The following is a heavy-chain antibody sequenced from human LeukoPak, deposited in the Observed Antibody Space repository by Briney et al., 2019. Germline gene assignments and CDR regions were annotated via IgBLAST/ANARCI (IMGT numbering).Heavy chain of an antibody. CDR2: IIPIFGTA. J-gene: IGHJ4*02. CDR1: EGTFSSYA. Sequence: ASVTVSCKASEGTFSSYAISWVRQAPGQGLEWMGGIIPIFGTANYAQKFQGRVTITTDESTSTAYMELSSLRSEDTAVYYCASAAELGVVRSYNYWGQGTLVTVSS. D-gene: IGHD3-3*01. CDR3: ASAAELGVVRSYNY. V-gene: IGHV1-69*05.